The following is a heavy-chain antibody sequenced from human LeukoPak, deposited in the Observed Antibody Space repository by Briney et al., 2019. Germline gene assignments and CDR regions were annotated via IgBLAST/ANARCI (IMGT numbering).Heavy chain of an antibody. J-gene: IGHJ4*02. Sequence: GGSLRLSCAASGFTFSGYTMSWVRQAPGKGLEWVSAVSGSGDKTYYADSMKGRFTISRDNSKGTLYLQMNSLGAEDTALHYCARDFYDSSGYYYDYWGQGTLVTVSS. CDR2: VSGSGDKT. CDR3: ARDFYDSSGYYYDY. D-gene: IGHD3-22*01. V-gene: IGHV3-23*01. CDR1: GFTFSGYT.